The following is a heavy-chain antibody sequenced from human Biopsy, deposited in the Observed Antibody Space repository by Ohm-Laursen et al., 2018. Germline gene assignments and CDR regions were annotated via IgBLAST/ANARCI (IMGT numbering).Heavy chain of an antibody. V-gene: IGHV1-8*01. Sequence: GASVKVSCKSSGYTFTTYDINWVRQAAGQGPEWMGWMNPNSGNTGFAQKFQGRITTTRSTSITTAYMELTNLRSEDTAVYYCAREGAFGDTDAYYGLDVWGLGTTVTVSS. CDR2: MNPNSGNT. CDR1: GYTFTTYD. CDR3: AREGAFGDTDAYYGLDV. D-gene: IGHD3-16*01. J-gene: IGHJ6*02.